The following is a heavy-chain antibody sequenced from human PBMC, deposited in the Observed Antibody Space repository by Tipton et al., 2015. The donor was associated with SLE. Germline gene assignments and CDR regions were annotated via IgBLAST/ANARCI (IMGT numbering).Heavy chain of an antibody. J-gene: IGHJ4*02. CDR1: GGSISSHY. Sequence: TLSLTCTISGGSISSHYWSWIRQPPGKGLEWIAYIHYSGGTNYSPSLKSRVTISVDTSKNQFSLKLSSVTAADTAVYFCAREIGQSGWFVYWGQGTLVTVSS. V-gene: IGHV4-59*11. CDR3: AREIGQSGWFVY. CDR2: IHYSGGT. D-gene: IGHD6-19*01.